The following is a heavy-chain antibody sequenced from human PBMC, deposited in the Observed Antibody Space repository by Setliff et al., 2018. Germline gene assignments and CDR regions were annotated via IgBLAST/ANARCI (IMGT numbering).Heavy chain of an antibody. Sequence: GASVKVSCKASGYTFTSYYMYWVRQAPGQGFEWMGTINTGGGSASIVDQFHGRVTMTRDTSTSTVYMEFSSLKSDDTAVYYCARGGVAAAGRKGVFEYWGQGTLVTVSS. CDR2: INTGGGSA. J-gene: IGHJ4*02. D-gene: IGHD6-13*01. CDR3: ARGGVAAAGRKGVFEY. V-gene: IGHV1-46*01. CDR1: GYTFTSYY.